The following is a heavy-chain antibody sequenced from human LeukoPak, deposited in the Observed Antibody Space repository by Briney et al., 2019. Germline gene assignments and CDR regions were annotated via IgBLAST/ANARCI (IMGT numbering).Heavy chain of an antibody. V-gene: IGHV1-2*02. CDR3: STTVVNPWYFDY. CDR1: GYTFTGYY. Sequence: ASVKVSCKASGYTFTGYYMHWVRQAPGQGLEWMGWINPNSGGTNYAQKFQGRVTMTRDTSISTAYMELSRLRSDDTAVYYCSTTVVNPWYFDYWGQGTLVTGSS. CDR2: INPNSGGT. D-gene: IGHD4-17*01. J-gene: IGHJ4*02.